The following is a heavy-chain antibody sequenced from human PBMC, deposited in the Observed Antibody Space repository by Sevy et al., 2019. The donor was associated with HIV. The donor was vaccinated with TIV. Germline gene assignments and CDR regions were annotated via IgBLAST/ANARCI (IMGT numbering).Heavy chain of an antibody. D-gene: IGHD3-3*01. CDR1: GFTLSSYG. CDR2: IRYDGSNK. CDR3: ARGGLGITISAEWGGGMDV. J-gene: IGHJ6*02. V-gene: IGHV3-33*01. Sequence: GGSLRLSCAASGFTLSSYGMHWVRQAPGKGLEWVAVIRYDGSNKYYADSVKGRFTISRDNSKNTLYLQMNSLRAEDTAVYYCARGGLGITISAEWGGGMDVWGQGTTVTVSS.